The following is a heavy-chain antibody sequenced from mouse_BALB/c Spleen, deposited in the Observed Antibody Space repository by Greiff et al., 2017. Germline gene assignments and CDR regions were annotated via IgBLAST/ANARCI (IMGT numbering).Heavy chain of an antibody. D-gene: IGHD2-14*01. CDR2: IDPSDSYT. V-gene: IGHV1-69*02. Sequence: QVQLQQSGAELVKPGASVKLSCKASGYTFTSYWMHWVKQRPGQGLEWIGEIDPSDSYTNYNQKFKGKATLTVDKSSSTAYMQLSSLTSEDSAVYYCARYYRYAMDYWGQGTSVTVSS. CDR1: GYTFTSYW. CDR3: ARYYRYAMDY. J-gene: IGHJ4*01.